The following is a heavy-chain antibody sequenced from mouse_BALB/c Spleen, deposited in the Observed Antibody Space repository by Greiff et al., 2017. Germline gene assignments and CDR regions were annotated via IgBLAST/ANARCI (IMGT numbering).Heavy chain of an antibody. CDR2: ISSGSSTI. V-gene: IGHV5-17*02. Sequence: DVQLVESGGGLVQPGGSRKLSCAASGFTFSSFGMHWVRQAPEKGLEWVAYISSGSSTIYYADTVKGRFTISRDNPKNTLFLQMTSLRSEDTAMYYCARPYDGYYDYFDYWGQGTTLTVSS. D-gene: IGHD2-3*01. CDR1: GFTFSSFG. CDR3: ARPYDGYYDYFDY. J-gene: IGHJ2*01.